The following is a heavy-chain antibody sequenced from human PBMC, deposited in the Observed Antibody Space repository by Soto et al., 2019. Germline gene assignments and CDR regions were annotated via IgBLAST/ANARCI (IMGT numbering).Heavy chain of an antibody. V-gene: IGHV3-33*01. CDR3: ARDRYSQLEIYYYYYGMDV. D-gene: IGHD5-18*01. CDR2: IWYDGSNK. J-gene: IGHJ6*02. CDR1: GFTFSSYG. Sequence: GGSLRLSCAASGFTFSSYGMHWVRQAPGKGLEWVAVIWYDGSNKYYADSVKGRFTISRDNSKNTLYLQMNSLRAEDTAVYYCARDRYSQLEIYYYYYGMDVWGQGTTVTVSS.